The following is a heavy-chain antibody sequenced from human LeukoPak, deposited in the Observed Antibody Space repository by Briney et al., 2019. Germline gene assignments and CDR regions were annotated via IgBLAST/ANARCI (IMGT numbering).Heavy chain of an antibody. CDR3: AREDTHLYYFDY. V-gene: IGHV4-39*07. Sequence: SETLSLTCTVSGGSISSYYWGWIRQPPGKGLEWIGSIYYSGSTYYNPSLKSRVTISVDTSKNQFSLKLSSVTAADTAVYYCAREDTHLYYFDYWGQGTLVTVSS. CDR2: IYYSGST. CDR1: GGSISSYY. J-gene: IGHJ4*02.